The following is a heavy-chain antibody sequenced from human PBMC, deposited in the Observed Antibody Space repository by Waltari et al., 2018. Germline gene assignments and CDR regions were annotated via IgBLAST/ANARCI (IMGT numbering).Heavy chain of an antibody. V-gene: IGHV3-30*02. J-gene: IGHJ4*02. D-gene: IGHD3-3*01. CDR2: IRYDGTYK. CDR1: GFTFHANG. CDR3: AKDRRDFWSGYYSVDY. Sequence: QVQLVESGGGVVQPGGSLRLSCATSGFTFHANGMHWVRQAPGKALEWVAFIRYDGTYKKYVGSVKGRFTISRDNFENTVNLQMSSLRIEDTAVYYCAKDRRDFWSGYYSVDYWGQGTLVTVSS.